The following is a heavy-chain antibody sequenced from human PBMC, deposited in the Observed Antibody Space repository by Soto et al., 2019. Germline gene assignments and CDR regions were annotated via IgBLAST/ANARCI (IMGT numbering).Heavy chain of an antibody. J-gene: IGHJ2*01. CDR1: GFTFSNAW. V-gene: IGHV3-15*01. CDR2: IKSKTDGGTT. D-gene: IGHD1-1*01. Sequence: GRSLRLSCAASGFTFSNAWMSWVRQGPGKGLEWVGLIKSKTDGGTTDYAEPVKGRFTISRDDSQNTQYLQMNSLNTEDTAVYYGTRPGTPYWYFDFWGRGTMVTVSS. CDR3: TRPGTPYWYFDF.